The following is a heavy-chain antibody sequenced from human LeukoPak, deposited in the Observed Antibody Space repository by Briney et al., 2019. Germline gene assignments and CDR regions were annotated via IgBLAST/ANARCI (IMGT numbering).Heavy chain of an antibody. Sequence: PSETLSLTCTVSGGSISSYYWSWIRQPPGKGLEWIGYIYYSGSTNYNPSLKSRVTISVDTSKNQFSLKLSSVTAADTAVYYCARQVAYYYDSSGYSSGTPRPIISNYFDYWGQGTLVTVSS. CDR3: ARQVAYYYDSSGYSSGTPRPIISNYFDY. CDR2: IYYSGST. D-gene: IGHD3-22*01. V-gene: IGHV4-59*08. J-gene: IGHJ4*02. CDR1: GGSISSYY.